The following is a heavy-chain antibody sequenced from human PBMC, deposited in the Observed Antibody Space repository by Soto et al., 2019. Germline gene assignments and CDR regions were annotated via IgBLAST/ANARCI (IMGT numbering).Heavy chain of an antibody. V-gene: IGHV3-30*18. Sequence: VQLVESGGGVVQPGRSLRLSCAASGFTFSSYGMHWVRQAPGKGLEWVAVISYDGSNKYYADSVKGRFTISRDNSKNTLYLQMNSLRAEDTAVYYCAKDCSGGSCLFDYWGQGTLVTVSS. CDR1: GFTFSSYG. J-gene: IGHJ4*02. CDR2: ISYDGSNK. CDR3: AKDCSGGSCLFDY. D-gene: IGHD2-15*01.